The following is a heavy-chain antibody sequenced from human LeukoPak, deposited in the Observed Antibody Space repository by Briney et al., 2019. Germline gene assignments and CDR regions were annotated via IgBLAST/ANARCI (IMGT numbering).Heavy chain of an antibody. V-gene: IGHV3-23*01. CDR1: GFTFSSYS. D-gene: IGHD2-21*02. Sequence: PGGSPRLSCAASGFTFSSYSMNWVRQAPGKGLEWVTVIGPGGGDILYADSVKGRFTTSRDNSENTLYLQMHSLRAEDTAVYYCAKYCGGDCFRNFDYWGQGTLVTVSS. CDR2: IGPGGGDI. J-gene: IGHJ4*02. CDR3: AKYCGGDCFRNFDY.